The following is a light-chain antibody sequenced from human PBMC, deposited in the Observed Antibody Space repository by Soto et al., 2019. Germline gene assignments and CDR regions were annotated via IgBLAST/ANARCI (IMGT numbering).Light chain of an antibody. CDR2: AAS. V-gene: IGKV3-15*01. Sequence: EIVMTQSPGTLSVSPGERATLSCRASQGVGTNLAWSQQRPGQAPRLLIYAASTRATGIPARFSGRGSGTEFTLTISSLQSEDFALYFCKQYNNWPLYSFGQGTKLEIK. J-gene: IGKJ2*01. CDR3: KQYNNWPLYS. CDR1: QGVGTN.